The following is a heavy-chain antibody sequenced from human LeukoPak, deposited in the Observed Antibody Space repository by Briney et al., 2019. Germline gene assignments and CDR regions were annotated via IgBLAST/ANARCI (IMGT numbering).Heavy chain of an antibody. CDR2: MYYSGGDT. V-gene: IGHV4-59*08. J-gene: IGHJ5*02. CDR1: GGSISGNY. D-gene: IGHD3-16*01. CDR3: ARGHYGFDP. Sequence: SETLSLTCTVFGGSISGNYWSWLRQPPGKGLEWIAYMYYSGGDTDYNPSLNSRVAISVDTSTNQVSLKLRSVTAADTAVYYCARGHYGFDPWGQGILVTVSS.